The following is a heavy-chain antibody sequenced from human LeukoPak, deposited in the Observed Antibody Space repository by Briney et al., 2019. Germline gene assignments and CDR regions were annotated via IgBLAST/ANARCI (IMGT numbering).Heavy chain of an antibody. J-gene: IGHJ4*02. V-gene: IGHV4-30-2*01. CDR3: ARGLMDTAMVSVDY. Sequence: SETLSLTCAVSGGSISSGGYSWSWIRQPPGKGLEWIGYIYHSGSTNYNPSLKSRVTISVDASKNQFSLKLSSVTAADTAVYYCARGLMDTAMVSVDYWGQGTLVTVSS. CDR2: IYHSGST. CDR1: GGSISSGGYS. D-gene: IGHD5-18*01.